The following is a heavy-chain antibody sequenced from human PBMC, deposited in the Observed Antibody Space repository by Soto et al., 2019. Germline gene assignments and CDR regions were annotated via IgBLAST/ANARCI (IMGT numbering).Heavy chain of an antibody. D-gene: IGHD2-15*01. CDR1: GFTFSSYG. J-gene: IGHJ4*02. Sequence: PGGSLRLSCAASGFTFSSYGMHWVRQAPGKGLEWVAVISYDGSNKYYADSVKGRFTISRDNSKNTLYLQMNSLRAEDTAVYYCAKDTRGYCSGGSCYSGYFDYWGQGTLVTVSS. CDR2: ISYDGSNK. V-gene: IGHV3-30*18. CDR3: AKDTRGYCSGGSCYSGYFDY.